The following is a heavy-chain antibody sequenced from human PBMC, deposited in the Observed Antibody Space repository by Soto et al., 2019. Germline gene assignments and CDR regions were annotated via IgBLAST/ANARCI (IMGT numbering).Heavy chain of an antibody. CDR3: ARVGYSYGYRDYYYYGMDV. CDR2: IYTSGST. J-gene: IGHJ6*02. CDR1: GGSIRSYY. D-gene: IGHD5-18*01. V-gene: IGHV4-4*07. Sequence: ASDTLSLTCAVSGGSIRSYYLSWTRQPAGKGLECIGRIYTSGSTNYNPSLKSRVTMSVDTSKNQFSLKLSSVTAADTAVYYCARVGYSYGYRDYYYYGMDVWGQGTTVTVYS.